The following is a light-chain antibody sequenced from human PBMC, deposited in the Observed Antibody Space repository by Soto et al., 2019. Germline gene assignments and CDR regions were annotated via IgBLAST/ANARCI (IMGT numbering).Light chain of an antibody. J-gene: IGKJ1*01. CDR2: GAS. Sequence: EIVLTPSPGTLSLSPVERVTLSCRASQSVSSDLAWYQHKPGQAPRLLIYGASTRATGIPARFSGRGSGTDFTLTISRLEPEDFAVYYCQQYGSSPTWTFGQGTKVDIK. V-gene: IGKV3-20*01. CDR3: QQYGSSPTWT. CDR1: QSVSSD.